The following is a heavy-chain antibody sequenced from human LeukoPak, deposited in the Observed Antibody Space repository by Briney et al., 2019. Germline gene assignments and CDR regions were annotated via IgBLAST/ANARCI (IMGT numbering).Heavy chain of an antibody. V-gene: IGHV3-74*01. CDR1: GFTFSSHW. CDR2: INSDGSIT. J-gene: IGHJ4*02. CDR3: ASPMWDTAIHDY. D-gene: IGHD5-18*01. Sequence: PRGSLRLSCAASGFTFSSHWMHWVRQAPGKGLVWVSRINSDGSITSYADSVKGRFTISRDNAKDTLYLQMNSLRAEDAAVYYCASPMWDTAIHDYWGQGTLVTVSS.